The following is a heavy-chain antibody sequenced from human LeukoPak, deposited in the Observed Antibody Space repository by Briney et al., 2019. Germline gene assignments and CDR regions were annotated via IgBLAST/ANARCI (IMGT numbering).Heavy chain of an antibody. CDR2: IKQDGSEK. Sequence: GGSLRLSCAASGFTFSSYSMNWVRQAPGKGLEWVANIKQDGSEKYYVDSVKGRFTISRDNAKNSLYLQMNSLRAEDTAVYYCARVNYDSSGYYDYWGQGTLVTVSS. D-gene: IGHD3-22*01. V-gene: IGHV3-7*01. CDR3: ARVNYDSSGYYDY. J-gene: IGHJ4*02. CDR1: GFTFSSYS.